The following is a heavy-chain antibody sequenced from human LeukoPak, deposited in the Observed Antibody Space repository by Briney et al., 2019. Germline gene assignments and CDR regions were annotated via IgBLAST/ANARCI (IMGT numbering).Heavy chain of an antibody. Sequence: GGSLRLSRAASGFTFSSYWMHWVRQAPGKGLEWVSVIYSGGSTYYADSVKGRFTISRDISKNTLYLQMNSLRAEDTAVYYCNYDFWSGNDYWGQGTLVTVSS. CDR3: NYDFWSGNDY. D-gene: IGHD3-3*01. CDR1: GFTFSSYW. J-gene: IGHJ4*02. V-gene: IGHV3-53*01. CDR2: IYSGGST.